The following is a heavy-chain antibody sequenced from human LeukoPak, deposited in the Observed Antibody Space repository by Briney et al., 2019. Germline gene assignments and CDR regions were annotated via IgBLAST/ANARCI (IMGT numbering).Heavy chain of an antibody. CDR3: ARQGEVGGYRYGIDY. CDR1: GGSISSSSYY. J-gene: IGHJ4*02. D-gene: IGHD5-18*01. V-gene: IGHV4-39*01. CDR2: IYYSGST. Sequence: SETLSLTCTVSGGSISSSSYYWGWIGQPPGKGLEWIGSIYYSGSTYYNPSLKSRVTISVDTSKNQFSLKLSTVTAADTAVYYCARQGEVGGYRYGIDYWGQGTLVTVSS.